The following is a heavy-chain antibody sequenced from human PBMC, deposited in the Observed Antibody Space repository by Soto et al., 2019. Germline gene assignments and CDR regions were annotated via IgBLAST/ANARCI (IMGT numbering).Heavy chain of an antibody. Sequence: SETLSLTCTVSGGSISTYYWNWIRQPPGKGLESIGYIYYSGSANYSPSLKSRVTISVDTSKNEFSLKLSSVTAADTAVYYCARDPNSSSPPANNWFDPWGQGTLVTVSS. V-gene: IGHV4-59*01. CDR2: IYYSGSA. CDR3: ARDPNSSSPPANNWFDP. D-gene: IGHD6-6*01. CDR1: GGSISTYY. J-gene: IGHJ5*02.